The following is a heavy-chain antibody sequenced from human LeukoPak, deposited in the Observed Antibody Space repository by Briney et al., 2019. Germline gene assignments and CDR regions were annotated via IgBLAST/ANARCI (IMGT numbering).Heavy chain of an antibody. V-gene: IGHV3-23*01. J-gene: IGHJ4*02. D-gene: IGHD3-16*01. CDR2: INKNGDSA. Sequence: GGSLRLSCVASGLTFDDYYMSWVRQAPGAGLEGVSGINKNGDSAYYADSVKGRFTIYRDNSKNTLFLKINSLRAEDTAIYYCAKDIHNWGSDYWGQGTLVTVSS. CDR1: GLTFDDYY. CDR3: AKDIHNWGSDY.